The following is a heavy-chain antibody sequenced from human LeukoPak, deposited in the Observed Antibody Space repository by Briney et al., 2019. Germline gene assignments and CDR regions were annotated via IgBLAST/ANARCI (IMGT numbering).Heavy chain of an antibody. J-gene: IGHJ4*02. V-gene: IGHV1-46*01. CDR2: INPSGGST. Sequence: ASVKVSCKASGYTFTSYYMHWVRQAPGQGLEWMGIINPSGGSTSYAQEYQGRVTMTRDTSTSTVYMELSSLRSDDTAVYYCARSSTYDSSGYSPSWGYFDYWGQGTLVTVSS. D-gene: IGHD3-22*01. CDR3: ARSSTYDSSGYSPSWGYFDY. CDR1: GYTFTSYY.